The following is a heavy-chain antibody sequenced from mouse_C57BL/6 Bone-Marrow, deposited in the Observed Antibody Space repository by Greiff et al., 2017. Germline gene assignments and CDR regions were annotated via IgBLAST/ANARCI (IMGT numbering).Heavy chain of an antibody. J-gene: IGHJ2*01. CDR2: IRSKSNNYAT. CDR3: VRHKGDY. V-gene: IGHV10-1*01. Sequence: EVKLVESGGGLVQPKGSLKLSCAASGFSFNTYAMNWVRQAPGNGLEWVARIRSKSNNYATYYADSVKDRFTISRDDAESMLYLQMNNLKTEDTAMYYCVRHKGDYWGQGTTLTVSS. CDR1: GFSFNTYA.